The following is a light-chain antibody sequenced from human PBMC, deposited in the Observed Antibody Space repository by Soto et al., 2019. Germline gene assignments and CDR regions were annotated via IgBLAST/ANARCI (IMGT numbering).Light chain of an antibody. J-gene: IGLJ2*01. CDR3: HVWDSSGDHVDSGGDHVV. CDR1: NIGSKS. CDR2: YDS. V-gene: IGLV3-21*04. Sequence: SYELTQPPSVSLAPGKTARISCGGNNIGSKSVHWYRQRPGQAPVLVIFYDSDRPSGIPERFSGSNSGNTATLTISRVEAGDEADYYCHVWDSSGDHVDSGGDHVVFGGGTKLTVL.